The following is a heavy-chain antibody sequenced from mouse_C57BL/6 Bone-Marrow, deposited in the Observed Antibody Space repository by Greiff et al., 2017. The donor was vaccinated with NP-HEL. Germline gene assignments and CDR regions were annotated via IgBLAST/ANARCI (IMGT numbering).Heavy chain of an antibody. CDR2: IDPETGGT. V-gene: IGHV1-15*01. Sequence: VKLQESGAELVRPGASVTLSCKASGYTFTDYEMHWVKQTPVHGLEWIGAIDPETGGTAYNQKFKGKAILTADKSSSTAYMELRSLTSEDSAVYYCTKNSHYYDYDGYFDVWGTGTTVTVSS. J-gene: IGHJ1*03. CDR3: TKNSHYYDYDGYFDV. CDR1: GYTFTDYE. D-gene: IGHD2-4*01.